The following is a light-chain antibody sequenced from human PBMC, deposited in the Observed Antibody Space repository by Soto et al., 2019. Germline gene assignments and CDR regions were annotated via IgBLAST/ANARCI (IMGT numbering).Light chain of an antibody. CDR3: HQSDSTPQT. V-gene: IGKV1-39*01. CDR2: VAT. J-gene: IGKJ1*01. Sequence: DIQLTQSPSSLSASLGDRVTISCRASQNIGTYLNWFLQKPGEAPKLLIYVATSLQNGVPSGFSGTGSETDFTLTISSLQPEDVGVYFCHQSDSTPQTFGQGTRV. CDR1: QNIGTY.